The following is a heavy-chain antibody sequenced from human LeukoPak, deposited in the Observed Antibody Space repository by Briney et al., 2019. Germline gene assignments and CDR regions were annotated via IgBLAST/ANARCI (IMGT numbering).Heavy chain of an antibody. V-gene: IGHV1-2*02. CDR2: INPNSGGT. Sequence: ASVKVSCKASGYTFTCYYMHWVRQAPGRGLEWMGWINPNSGGTNYAQKFQGRVTMTRDTSISTAYMELSRLRSDDTAVYYRARSPSSTNPYYYYYYMDVWGKGTTVTVSS. D-gene: IGHD2-2*01. CDR3: ARSPSSTNPYYYYYYMDV. CDR1: GYTFTCYY. J-gene: IGHJ6*03.